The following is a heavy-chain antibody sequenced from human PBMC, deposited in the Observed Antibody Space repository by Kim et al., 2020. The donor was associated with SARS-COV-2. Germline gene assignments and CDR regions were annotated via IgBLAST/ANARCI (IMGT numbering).Heavy chain of an antibody. Sequence: AQKIQGRVTMTTDTSTSTAYMELRSLRSDDTAVYYCARDRVDTAMGTFDYWGQGTLVTVSS. J-gene: IGHJ4*02. V-gene: IGHV1-18*01. CDR3: ARDRVDTAMGTFDY. D-gene: IGHD5-18*01.